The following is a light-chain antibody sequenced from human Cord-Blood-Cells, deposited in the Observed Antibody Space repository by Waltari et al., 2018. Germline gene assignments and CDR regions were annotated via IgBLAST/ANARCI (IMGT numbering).Light chain of an antibody. CDR1: QIVSTY. J-gene: IGKJ5*01. V-gene: IGKV3-11*01. Sequence: EIVLTQSPATLSLSPGARATLSCRASQIVSTYLAWYQQKPGQAPRLLIYDASNRATGIPARFSGSGSGTDFTLTISSLEPEDFAVYYCQQRSNWPITFGQGTRLEIK. CDR2: DAS. CDR3: QQRSNWPIT.